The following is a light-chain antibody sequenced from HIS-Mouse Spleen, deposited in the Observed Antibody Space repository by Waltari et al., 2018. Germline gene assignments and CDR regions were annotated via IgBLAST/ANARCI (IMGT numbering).Light chain of an antibody. CDR2: EGS. Sequence: QSALTQPASVSGSPGQSITISCTGTSSDVGSYNLVPWYQQHPGKAPKLMIYEGSKRPSGVSNRVAGSKSGNTASLTISGLQAEDEADYYCCSYAGSSTWVFGGGTKLTVL. CDR3: CSYAGSSTWV. V-gene: IGLV2-23*01. J-gene: IGLJ3*02. CDR1: SSDVGSYNL.